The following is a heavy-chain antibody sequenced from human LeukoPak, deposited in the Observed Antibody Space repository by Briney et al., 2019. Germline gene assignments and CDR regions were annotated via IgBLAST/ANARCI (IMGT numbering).Heavy chain of an antibody. V-gene: IGHV3-21*06. Sequence: PGGSLRLSCAASGFTFSTYSMNWVRQAPGKGLEWVSSISGNSDYIFYADSVKGRFSISRDNAKNLLFLQMNSLRAEDTAVYYCARVLLGEYGVDVWGQGTTVTVSS. CDR3: ARVLLGEYGVDV. D-gene: IGHD3-10*01. CDR2: ISGNSDYI. J-gene: IGHJ6*02. CDR1: GFTFSTYS.